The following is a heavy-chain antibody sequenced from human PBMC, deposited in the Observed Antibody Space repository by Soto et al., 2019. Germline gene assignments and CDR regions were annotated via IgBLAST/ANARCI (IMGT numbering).Heavy chain of an antibody. J-gene: IGHJ4*02. Sequence: QPGGSLRLSCRVSAVSELTFSDQYMDWVRQAQGKGLEWVGRSRNRVNNFSTAYAASVQGRFNISRAASKNTVYPQMHSLKKDDPAVYYCSSVDPSAKSPDYWGQGT. CDR2: SRNRVNNFST. CDR1: ELTFSDQY. D-gene: IGHD2-15*01. CDR3: SSVDPSAKSPDY. V-gene: IGHV3-72*01.